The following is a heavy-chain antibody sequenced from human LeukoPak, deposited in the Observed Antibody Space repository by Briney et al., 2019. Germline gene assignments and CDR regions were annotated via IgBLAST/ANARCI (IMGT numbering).Heavy chain of an antibody. V-gene: IGHV1-2*02. CDR1: GYTFTGYY. CDR2: INPNSGGT. Sequence: ASVKVSCKASGYTFTGYYMHWVRQAPGQGLEWMGWINPNSGGTNYAQKFQGRVTVTRDTSISTAYMELSRLRSDDTAVYYCAREGAHYYDSSGLDVWGKGTTVTVSS. J-gene: IGHJ6*04. D-gene: IGHD3-22*01. CDR3: AREGAHYYDSSGLDV.